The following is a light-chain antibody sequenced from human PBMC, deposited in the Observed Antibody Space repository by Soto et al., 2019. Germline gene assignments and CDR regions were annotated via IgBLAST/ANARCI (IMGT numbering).Light chain of an antibody. J-gene: IGKJ4*01. V-gene: IGKV1-33*01. Sequence: DIQMTQSPSTLSASVGDRVAIACRASQSVNRWLAWYQKKPGKAPKLLIYDASNLETGVPSRFSASGSWTDFTFTISSLQPEDIATYYCQQYDNLTLTFGGGTKVDIK. CDR1: QSVNRW. CDR2: DAS. CDR3: QQYDNLTLT.